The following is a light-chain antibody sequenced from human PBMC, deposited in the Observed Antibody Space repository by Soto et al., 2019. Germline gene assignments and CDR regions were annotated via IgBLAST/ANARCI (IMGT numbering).Light chain of an antibody. CDR1: QSVGRN. Sequence: EIVVTQSPGILSVSPGDRATLSCRASQSVGRNLAWYHQKPGQAPTLLIYAASTRATGLPARFSGSGSGTDFTLTISSLQSEDFAVYYCHEYSEWPLFTFGRGTRVDIK. V-gene: IGKV3-15*01. CDR2: AAS. CDR3: HEYSEWPLFT. J-gene: IGKJ3*01.